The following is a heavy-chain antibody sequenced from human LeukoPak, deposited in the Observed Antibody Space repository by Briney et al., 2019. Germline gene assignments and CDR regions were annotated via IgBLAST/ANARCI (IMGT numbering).Heavy chain of an antibody. Sequence: GGSLRLSCAASGFTFNNYAMSWVRQAPGKGLEWVSAISDNGGDTKYADSVKGRFTISRDNSKNTLYLQMNSLRVEDTAVYYCGRDWKLDYWGQGTLVTVSS. CDR2: ISDNGGDT. J-gene: IGHJ4*02. CDR3: GRDWKLDY. V-gene: IGHV3-23*01. D-gene: IGHD1-1*01. CDR1: GFTFNNYA.